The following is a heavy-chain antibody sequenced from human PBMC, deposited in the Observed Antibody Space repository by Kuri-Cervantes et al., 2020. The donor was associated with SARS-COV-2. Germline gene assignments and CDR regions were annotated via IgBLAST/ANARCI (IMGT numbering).Heavy chain of an antibody. Sequence: GESLKISCAASGFTFSSYGMPWVRQAPGKGLEWVAVIWYDGSNKYYADSVKGRFTISRDNSKNTLYLQMNSLRAEDTAVYYCARDRYYDSSGPMIDYWGQGTLVTVSS. D-gene: IGHD3-22*01. J-gene: IGHJ4*02. CDR3: ARDRYYDSSGPMIDY. CDR1: GFTFSSYG. V-gene: IGHV3-33*01. CDR2: IWYDGSNK.